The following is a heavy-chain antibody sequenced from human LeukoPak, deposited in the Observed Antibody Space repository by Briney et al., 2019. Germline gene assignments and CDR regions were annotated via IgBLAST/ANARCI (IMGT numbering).Heavy chain of an antibody. V-gene: IGHV3-21*01. CDR2: ISSSRSDI. CDR1: GFTLSIYS. D-gene: IGHD6-19*01. J-gene: IGHJ4*02. Sequence: PGGSLRLSCAAWGFTLSIYSMNGVREPPGKGRECVASISSSRSDIYDADSVKRRFTISRDNAKNSLYQQMSSLRAEDTAVYYCARGSAHYFDYWGQGTLVTVSS. CDR3: ARGSAHYFDY.